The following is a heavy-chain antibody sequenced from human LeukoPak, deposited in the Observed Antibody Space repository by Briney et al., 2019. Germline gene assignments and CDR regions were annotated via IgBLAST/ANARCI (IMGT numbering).Heavy chain of an antibody. CDR1: GGSVSSSSYY. Sequence: SETLSLTCTVCGGSVSSSSYYWGWIRQPPGKGLEWIGGIYYSGSTYYNPSLKSRVTISVDTSKNQFSLKLSSVTAADTAVYYCARDSLGAENNWFDPWGQGTLVTVSS. J-gene: IGHJ5*02. D-gene: IGHD3-16*01. CDR2: IYYSGST. CDR3: ARDSLGAENNWFDP. V-gene: IGHV4-39*02.